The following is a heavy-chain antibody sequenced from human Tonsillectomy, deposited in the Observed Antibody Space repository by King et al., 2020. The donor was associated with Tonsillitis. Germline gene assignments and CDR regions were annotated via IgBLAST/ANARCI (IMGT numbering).Heavy chain of an antibody. D-gene: IGHD3-3*01. J-gene: IGHJ6*02. CDR1: GGTFSSSA. Sequence: VQLVESGAEMKKPGSSVKVSCKASGGTFSSSAISWVLQAPGQGLEWMGGIIPIFVTTNYAQKFQGRLSLTADETTRPGYMELCSLRSDYTAVYYFARPSGFLVRTYYYSMDVWGQGTTVTVSS. CDR2: IIPIFVTT. V-gene: IGHV1-69*01. CDR3: ARPSGFLVRTYYYSMDV.